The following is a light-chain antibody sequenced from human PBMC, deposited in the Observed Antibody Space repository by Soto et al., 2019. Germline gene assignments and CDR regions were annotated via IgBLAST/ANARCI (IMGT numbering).Light chain of an antibody. Sequence: DIVMTQSPLSLPVTPGEPASISCRSSQSLLHSNGYNYLHWYLQKSGQSPQLLMYLGSTRASGVPDRFSGSGSGTDFTLKISRVEAEDVGVYYCMQALQTPITFGQGTRLEIK. V-gene: IGKV2-28*01. J-gene: IGKJ5*01. CDR1: QSLLHSNGYNY. CDR3: MQALQTPIT. CDR2: LGS.